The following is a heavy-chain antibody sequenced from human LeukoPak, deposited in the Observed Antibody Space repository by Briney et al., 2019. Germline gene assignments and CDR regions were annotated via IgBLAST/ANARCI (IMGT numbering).Heavy chain of an antibody. J-gene: IGHJ4*02. V-gene: IGHV3-74*01. D-gene: IGHD6-13*01. CDR2: INTDGSST. CDR3: ARVGYGGTWYVDY. CDR1: GFTFSSYW. Sequence: GGSLRLSCAASGFTFSSYWMHWVRQAPGKGLVWVSRINTDGSSTSYADSVKGRFTISRDSAKNTLYLQMNSLRAEDTAVYYCARVGYGGTWYVDYWGQGTLVTVSA.